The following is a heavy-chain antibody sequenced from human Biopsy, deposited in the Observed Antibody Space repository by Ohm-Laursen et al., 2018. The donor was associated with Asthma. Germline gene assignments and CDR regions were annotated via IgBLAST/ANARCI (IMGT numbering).Heavy chain of an antibody. CDR3: AKDSSGYYLNYLDY. V-gene: IGHV3-9*01. J-gene: IGHJ4*02. CDR2: ISWNSGSI. D-gene: IGHD3-22*01. CDR1: GFTFADYA. Sequence: LRLSSAASGFTFADYAMHWVRQAPGKGLEWVSGISWNSGSIGYADSVKGRFTISRDNAKNSLYLQMNSLRAEDTALYYCAKDSSGYYLNYLDYWGQGTLVTVSS.